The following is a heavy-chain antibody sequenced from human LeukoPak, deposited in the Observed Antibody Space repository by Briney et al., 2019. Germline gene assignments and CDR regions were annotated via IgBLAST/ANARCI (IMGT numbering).Heavy chain of an antibody. J-gene: IGHJ5*02. CDR3: ARGGRVLWFGELRSDYNWFDP. Sequence: PSETLSLTCIVSGGSINNYFWSWIRQPPGKGLEWIGYIYYNGDTNYNPSLMSRVTISVDTSKNQFSLKLSSVTNGDTAVYYCARGGRVLWFGELRSDYNWFDPWGQGTLVTVSS. V-gene: IGHV4-59*01. D-gene: IGHD3-10*01. CDR1: GGSINNYF. CDR2: IYYNGDT.